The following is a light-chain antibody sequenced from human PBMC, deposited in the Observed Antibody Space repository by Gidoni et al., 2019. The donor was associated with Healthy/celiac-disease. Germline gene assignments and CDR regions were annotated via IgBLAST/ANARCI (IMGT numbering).Light chain of an antibody. J-gene: IGLJ3*02. CDR1: ALPKQY. CDR3: QSADSSGTYWV. Sequence: SYELTQPPSGSVSPGQTARITCSGDALPKQYAYWYQQKPGQAPVLVIYQDSERPSGIPARFSGSSSGTTVTLTISGVQAEDEADYYCQSADSSGTYWVFGGGTKLTVL. CDR2: QDS. V-gene: IGLV3-25*03.